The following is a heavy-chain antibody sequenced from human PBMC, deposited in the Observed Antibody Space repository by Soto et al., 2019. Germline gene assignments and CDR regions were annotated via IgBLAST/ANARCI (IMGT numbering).Heavy chain of an antibody. CDR2: IYHSGST. Sequence: SETLSLTCAVSGGSISSGGYSWSWIRQPPGKGLEWIGYIYHSGSTYYNPSLKSRVTISVDRSKNQFSLKLSSVTAEDTAVYYCAKGSRRIANYNWFDPWGQGTLVTVSS. CDR1: GGSISSGGYS. CDR3: AKGSRRIANYNWFDP. D-gene: IGHD1-7*01. J-gene: IGHJ5*02. V-gene: IGHV4-30-2*01.